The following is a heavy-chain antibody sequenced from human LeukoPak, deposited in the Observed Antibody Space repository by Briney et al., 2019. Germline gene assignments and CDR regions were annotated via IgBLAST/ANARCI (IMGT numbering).Heavy chain of an antibody. Sequence: GGSLRLSCAASGFTFSSYWMHWVRQAPGKGVVWVSRINSDGSITSYADSVKGRFTISRDNAKNPLYLQINCQRAEDTAVYYCVRGRGYSYGDNWYFDLWGRGTLVTVSS. V-gene: IGHV3-74*01. CDR2: INSDGSIT. D-gene: IGHD5-18*01. J-gene: IGHJ2*01. CDR1: GFTFSSYW. CDR3: VRGRGYSYGDNWYFDL.